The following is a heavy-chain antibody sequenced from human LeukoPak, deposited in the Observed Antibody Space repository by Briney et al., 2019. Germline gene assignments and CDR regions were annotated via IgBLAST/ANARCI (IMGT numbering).Heavy chain of an antibody. V-gene: IGHV3-33*01. CDR1: GFTFSNHG. J-gene: IGHJ4*02. CDR2: IWYDGSNK. D-gene: IGHD1-26*01. Sequence: GGSLRLSCAASGFTFSNHGMHWVRQAPGKGLEWVAVIWYDGSNKYYADSVKGRFTISRDNSKNTLYLQMDSLRAEDTAVYYCARDREARFFDYWGQGTRVTVSS. CDR3: ARDREARFFDY.